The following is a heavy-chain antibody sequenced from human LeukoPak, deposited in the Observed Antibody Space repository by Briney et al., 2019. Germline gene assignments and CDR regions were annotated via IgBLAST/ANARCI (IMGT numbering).Heavy chain of an antibody. Sequence: SVKVSCKASGFTFNSSAVQWVRQARGQRREWTGLVVVGSGNTNYAQKFHERVTITRDMSTSTAYMELSSLRSEDTAVYYCARPTGNYYYYGMDVWGQGTTVTVSS. D-gene: IGHD3-9*01. V-gene: IGHV1-58*01. CDR3: ARPTGNYYYYGMDV. CDR2: VVVGSGNT. CDR1: GFTFNSSA. J-gene: IGHJ6*02.